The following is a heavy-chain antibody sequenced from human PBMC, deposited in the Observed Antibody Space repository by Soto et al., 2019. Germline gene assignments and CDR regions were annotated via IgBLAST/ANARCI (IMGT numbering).Heavy chain of an antibody. V-gene: IGHV3-7*01. CDR2: IRPDGSEQ. Sequence: GGSLRLSCAASGFTFSSYWMSWVRQAPGKGLQWVANIRPDGSEQFYVDSVKGRFSISRDNAKNSLYLQMNSLRAEDTAVYYCARRMTRAVRPPDFWGQGTLVTVSS. CDR3: ARRMTRAVRPPDF. J-gene: IGHJ4*02. D-gene: IGHD6-6*01. CDR1: GFTFSSYW.